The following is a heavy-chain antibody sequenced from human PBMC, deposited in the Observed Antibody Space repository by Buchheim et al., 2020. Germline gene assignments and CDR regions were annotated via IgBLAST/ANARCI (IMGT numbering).Heavy chain of an antibody. D-gene: IGHD5-12*01. V-gene: IGHV3-30*04. J-gene: IGHJ4*02. Sequence: QVQLVESGGGVVQPGRSLRLSCAASGFTFSSYAMHWVRQAPGKGLEWEAVISSDGSNKYYADSVKGRFTISRDNSKNTLYLQMNSLRAEDTAVYYCARDLGYSGYFDYWGQGTL. CDR3: ARDLGYSGYFDY. CDR1: GFTFSSYA. CDR2: ISSDGSNK.